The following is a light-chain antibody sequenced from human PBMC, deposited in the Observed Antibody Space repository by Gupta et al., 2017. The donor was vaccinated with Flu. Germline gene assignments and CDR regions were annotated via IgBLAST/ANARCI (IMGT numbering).Light chain of an antibody. Sequence: EIVLTQSPGTLALSPGERATLSCRASQSISSSYLAWYQQKPGQAPRLLLYGASTRATGIPDRFSGGGSETDFTLTISRLEPEDFAVYYRQQYASSLSYSFGQGTKLEIK. CDR2: GAS. V-gene: IGKV3-20*01. CDR1: QSISSSY. J-gene: IGKJ2*03. CDR3: QQYASSLSYS.